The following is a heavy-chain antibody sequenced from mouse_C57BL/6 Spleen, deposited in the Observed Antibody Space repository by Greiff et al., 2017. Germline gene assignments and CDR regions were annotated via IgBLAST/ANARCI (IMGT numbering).Heavy chain of an antibody. Sequence: QVQLQQPGAELVKPGASVKLSSKASGYTFPSYWMHWVKQRPGRGLECIGRIAPNSGGTKYNEKFKSKATLTVDKPASTAYMQLNSLTSEDSAGYYCAREDSRGYFDVWGTGTTVTVSS. V-gene: IGHV1-62-3*01. CDR2: IAPNSGGT. CDR1: GYTFPSYW. D-gene: IGHD1-1*01. J-gene: IGHJ1*03. CDR3: AREDSRGYFDV.